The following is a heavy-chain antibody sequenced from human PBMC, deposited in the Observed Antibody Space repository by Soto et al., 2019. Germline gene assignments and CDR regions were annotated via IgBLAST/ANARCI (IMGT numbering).Heavy chain of an antibody. Sequence: SQTLSLTCAISGDSVSSNSAACNWIRQSPSRGLEWLGRTYYRSKWYNDYVGSVKSRITINPDTSKNQFSLQLNSMTPEDTAVYYCARTTWLDYAFDIWGQGTMVTVSS. D-gene: IGHD6-19*01. CDR1: GDSVSSNSAA. CDR3: ARTTWLDYAFDI. V-gene: IGHV6-1*01. J-gene: IGHJ3*02. CDR2: TYYRSKWYN.